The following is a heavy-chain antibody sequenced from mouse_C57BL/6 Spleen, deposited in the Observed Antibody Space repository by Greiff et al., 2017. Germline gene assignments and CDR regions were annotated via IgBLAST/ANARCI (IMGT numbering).Heavy chain of an antibody. V-gene: IGHV1-82*01. J-gene: IGHJ4*01. CDR2: IYPGDGDT. CDR1: GYAFSSSW. CDR3: AREGYGYSYAMDY. D-gene: IGHD2-2*01. Sequence: LQESGPELVKPGASVKISCKASGYAFSSSWMNWVKQRPGKGLEWIGRIYPGDGDTNYNGKFKGKATLTADKSSSTAYMQLSSLTSEDSAVYFCAREGYGYSYAMDYWGQGTSVTVSS.